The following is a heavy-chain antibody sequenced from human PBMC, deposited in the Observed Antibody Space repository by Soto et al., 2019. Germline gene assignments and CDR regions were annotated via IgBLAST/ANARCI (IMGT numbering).Heavy chain of an antibody. D-gene: IGHD4-17*01. CDR3: ARLGTDYGGNSFPAPFDY. J-gene: IGHJ4*02. Sequence: SETLSLTCTVSGGSISSSSYYWGWIRQPPGKGLEWIGSIYYSGSTYYNPSLKSRVTISVDTSKNQFSLKLSSVTAADTAVYYCARLGTDYGGNSFPAPFDYWGQGTLVTVSS. CDR2: IYYSGST. CDR1: GGSISSSSYY. V-gene: IGHV4-39*01.